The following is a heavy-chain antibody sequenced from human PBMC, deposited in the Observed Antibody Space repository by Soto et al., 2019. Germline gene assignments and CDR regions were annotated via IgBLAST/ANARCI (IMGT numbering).Heavy chain of an antibody. J-gene: IGHJ3*02. CDR1: GDTFSNYV. Sequence: QVQLVQSGAEVKKPGSSVKVACKVSGDTFSNYVINWVRQAPGQGLEWMGAIVPIFRTANYAQKFQGRVTITADEFTXXXXXXXXXXXXXXXXXXXXXXXXXXXGTFREDASDIWGQGTLVTVSS. CDR3: XXXXXXXGTFREDASDI. CDR2: IVPIFRTA. V-gene: IGHV1-69*12.